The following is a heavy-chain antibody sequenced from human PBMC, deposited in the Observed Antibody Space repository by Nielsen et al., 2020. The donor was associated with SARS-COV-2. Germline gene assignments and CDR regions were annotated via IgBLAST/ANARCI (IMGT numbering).Heavy chain of an antibody. J-gene: IGHJ4*02. Sequence: GGSLRLSCAASGFSFSGYGMHWVRQAPGKGLEWVAVIWHDGTNKDYSDSVKGRFTISRDNSKKTLYLQMNSLRAEDAAVYYCARDVWGSFRYLDYRGQGTLVTVSA. CDR1: GFSFSGYG. V-gene: IGHV3-33*01. D-gene: IGHD3-16*02. CDR3: ARDVWGSFRYLDY. CDR2: IWHDGTNK.